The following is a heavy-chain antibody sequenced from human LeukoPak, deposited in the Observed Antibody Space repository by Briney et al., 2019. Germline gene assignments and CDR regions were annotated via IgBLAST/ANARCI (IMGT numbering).Heavy chain of an antibody. CDR2: ISSSGDST. Sequence: GGSLRLSCAASGFTFSNYAMGWVRQAPGKGLEWVSSISSSGDSTYYADSVKGRFTISRDNSKNTLYLQMNSLRAEDTAVYYCARAGGEWRWLSYFDYWGQGTLVTVSS. D-gene: IGHD3-22*01. CDR1: GFTFSNYA. CDR3: ARAGGEWRWLSYFDY. J-gene: IGHJ4*02. V-gene: IGHV3-23*01.